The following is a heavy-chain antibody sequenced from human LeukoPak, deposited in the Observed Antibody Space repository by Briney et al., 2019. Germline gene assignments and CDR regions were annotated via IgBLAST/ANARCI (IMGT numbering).Heavy chain of an antibody. CDR1: GFTFSSYG. Sequence: GGSLRLSCAASGFTFSSYGMHWVRQAPGKGLWWGAVILYDGSNKYYEDSVKGRFTISRDNSTNTLYLQMNSLRAEDTAVYYCAKEMVRGVVMRYYYYGMDVWGKGTTVTVSS. D-gene: IGHD3-10*01. CDR3: AKEMVRGVVMRYYYYGMDV. V-gene: IGHV3-30*18. J-gene: IGHJ6*04. CDR2: ILYDGSNK.